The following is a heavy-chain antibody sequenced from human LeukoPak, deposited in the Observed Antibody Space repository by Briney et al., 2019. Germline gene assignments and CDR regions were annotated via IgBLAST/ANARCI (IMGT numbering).Heavy chain of an antibody. V-gene: IGHV3-30-3*01. CDR3: ARLNLGYGYFLEATKHDY. J-gene: IGHJ4*02. CDR2: VAYDNGTNK. CDR1: GFTFSTYP. D-gene: IGHD5-18*01. Sequence: GGSLRLSCAASGFTFSTYPMHWVRQAPGKGLEWVAVVAYDNGTNKYYADSVKGRFTISRDNSKNTLYLQMNSLRAEDTAVYYCARLNLGYGYFLEATKHDYWGQGTLVTVSS.